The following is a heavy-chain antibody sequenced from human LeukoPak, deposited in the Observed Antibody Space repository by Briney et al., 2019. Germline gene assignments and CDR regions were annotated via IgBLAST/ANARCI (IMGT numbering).Heavy chain of an antibody. CDR2: IYYSGST. J-gene: IGHJ4*02. D-gene: IGHD2-15*01. V-gene: IGHV4-59*01. CDR3: ARVGKNCSGASRYSGDFDY. Sequence: SETLSLTCTVSGGSISSYYWSWIRQPPGKGLEWIGYIYYSGSTNYNPSLKSRVTISVDTSKNQFSLKLSSVTAADTAVYYCARVGKNCSGASRYSGDFDYWGQGTLVTVSS. CDR1: GGSISSYY.